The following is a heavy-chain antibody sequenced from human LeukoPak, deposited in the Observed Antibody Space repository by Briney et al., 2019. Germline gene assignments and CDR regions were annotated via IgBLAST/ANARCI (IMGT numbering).Heavy chain of an antibody. CDR1: GFSLSTSGLC. J-gene: IGHJ4*02. V-gene: IGHV2-70*13. Sequence: SCPTLVNPTQTLTLTCTFSGFSLSTSGLCVSWIRQPPGKALERLAHYDWDDDKYYSTALKTRLTISKDTSKNQVVLTVTNMDPVDTATYYCVGVNYYDTSLGFAWGQGALVTDSS. D-gene: IGHD3-22*01. CDR2: YDWDDDK. CDR3: VGVNYYDTSLGFA.